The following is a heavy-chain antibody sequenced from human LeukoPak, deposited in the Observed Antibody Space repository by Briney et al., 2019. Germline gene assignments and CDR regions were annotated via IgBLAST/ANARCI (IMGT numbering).Heavy chain of an antibody. CDR2: IYPGDSDT. J-gene: IGHJ3*02. CDR3: ASTQVVVAAHDAFDI. CDR1: GYSFTSYW. Sequence: GESLKIFCKGSGYSFTSYWIGWVRQMPGKGLEWMGIIYPGDSDTRYSPSFQGQVTISADKSISTAYLQWSSLKASDTAMYYCASTQVVVAAHDAFDIWGQGTMVTVSS. V-gene: IGHV5-51*01. D-gene: IGHD2-15*01.